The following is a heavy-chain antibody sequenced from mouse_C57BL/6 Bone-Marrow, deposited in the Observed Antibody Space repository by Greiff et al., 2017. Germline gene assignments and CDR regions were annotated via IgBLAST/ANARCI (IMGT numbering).Heavy chain of an antibody. D-gene: IGHD1-1*01. CDR3: AKAGYYGSLWFAY. J-gene: IGHJ3*01. CDR1: GYTFTSYG. CDR2: VYPRSGNT. Sequence: VKLVESGAELARPGASVKLSCKASGYTFTSYGISWVKQRTGQGLEWIGEVYPRSGNTYYNEKFKGKATLTADKSSSTAYMELRSLTSEDSAVYFCAKAGYYGSLWFAYWGQGTLVTVSA. V-gene: IGHV1-81*01.